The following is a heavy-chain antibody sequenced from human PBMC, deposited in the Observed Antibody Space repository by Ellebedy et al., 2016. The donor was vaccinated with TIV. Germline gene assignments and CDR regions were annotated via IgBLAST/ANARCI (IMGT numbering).Heavy chain of an antibody. CDR3: AREGLQDGYNRGGCLDH. CDR1: GFTFSNYD. CDR2: ISHDGSLK. D-gene: IGHD5-24*01. J-gene: IGHJ2*01. Sequence: GESLKISCAASGFTFSNYDMHWVRQAPGKGLDWVAVISHDGSLKYYADSVKGRFTISRDISKNTVFLQMDSLRDEDTAVYYCAREGLQDGYNRGGCLDHWGRGSLVTVSS. V-gene: IGHV3-30-3*01.